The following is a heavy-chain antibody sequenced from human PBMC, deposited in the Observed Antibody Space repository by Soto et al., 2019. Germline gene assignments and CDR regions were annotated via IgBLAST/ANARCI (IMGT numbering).Heavy chain of an antibody. CDR2: ISCDGTNK. D-gene: IGHD2-21*02. CDR3: AKAVPPFVVETASDY. Sequence: GGSLRLSCAASGFTFSNFCMHWVRHAPGKGLEWVAVISCDGTNKYYADSVKGRFTISRDNSKNTLYLQINSLRAEDTAVYYCAKAVPPFVVETASDYWGQGTLVTVSS. J-gene: IGHJ4*02. V-gene: IGHV3-30*18. CDR1: GFTFSNFC.